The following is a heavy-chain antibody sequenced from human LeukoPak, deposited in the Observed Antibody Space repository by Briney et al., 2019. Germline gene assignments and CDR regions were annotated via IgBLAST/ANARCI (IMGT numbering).Heavy chain of an antibody. CDR3: AKVQEMDTILPPFHY. D-gene: IGHD5-24*01. J-gene: IGHJ4*02. CDR2: ISNSGGTT. Sequence: PGGSLRLSCAASGFTFSSYAMTWVRQAPGKGLEWVSIISNSGGTTHYADSVKGRFTISRDNSKNTLYLQVNSLRAADTAIYYCAKVQEMDTILPPFHYWGQGTLVTVSS. CDR1: GFTFSSYA. V-gene: IGHV3-23*01.